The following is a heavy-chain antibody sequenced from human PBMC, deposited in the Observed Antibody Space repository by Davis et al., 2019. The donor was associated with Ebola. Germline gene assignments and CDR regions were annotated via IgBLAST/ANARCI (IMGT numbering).Heavy chain of an antibody. J-gene: IGHJ3*02. CDR2: IIPILGIA. CDR1: GYTFTSYG. Sequence: SVKVSCKASGYTFTSYGISWVRQAPGQGLEWMGRIIPILGIANYAQKFQGRVTITADESTSTAYMELSSLRSEDTAVYYCARERFDAFDIWGQGTMVTVSS. CDR3: ARERFDAFDI. V-gene: IGHV1-69*04.